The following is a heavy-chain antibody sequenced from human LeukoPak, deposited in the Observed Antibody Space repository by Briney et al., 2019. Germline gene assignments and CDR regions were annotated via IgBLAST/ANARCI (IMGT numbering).Heavy chain of an antibody. V-gene: IGHV3-7*01. Sequence: GSLELSFTASGFPFSDHLMTWVRPAPGKGPEGVANIKQDGSQRYYVDSVRGRFTISRDNAKNSLFLQMNGLRAEDTAVYYCARRGGSSSRRSPIDYWGQGTLVTVSS. J-gene: IGHJ4*02. D-gene: IGHD6-6*01. CDR3: ARRGGSSSRRSPIDY. CDR1: GFPFSDHL. CDR2: IKQDGSQR.